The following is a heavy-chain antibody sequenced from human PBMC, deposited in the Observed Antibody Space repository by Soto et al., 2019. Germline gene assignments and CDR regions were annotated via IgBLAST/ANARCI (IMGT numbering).Heavy chain of an antibody. J-gene: IGHJ4*01. D-gene: IGHD3-9*01. Sequence: ASVKVSCKAAGYIFTSYSLHWVRQAPGQGLERMGIINPSSGSTRYAQKFLGIVTMTRDTSTSTVYMELSSLRSEDTAVYYCARDQEVNYYDILAGLGSAPDYWG. CDR3: ARDQEVNYYDILAGLGSAPDY. V-gene: IGHV1-46*03. CDR2: INPSSGST. CDR1: GYIFTSYS.